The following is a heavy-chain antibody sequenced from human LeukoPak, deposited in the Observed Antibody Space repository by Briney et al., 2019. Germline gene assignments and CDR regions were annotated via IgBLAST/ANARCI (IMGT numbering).Heavy chain of an antibody. CDR2: ISGSSSYM. Sequence: GGSLRLSCAASGFTFSSYAMSWVRQAPGKGLEWVSSISGSSSYMYYADSVRGRFTISRDNAKNSLYLQMNSLRAEDTAVYYCARREQQLIYFDSWGQRTLVTVSS. D-gene: IGHD6-13*01. CDR3: ARREQQLIYFDS. V-gene: IGHV3-21*01. J-gene: IGHJ4*02. CDR1: GFTFSSYA.